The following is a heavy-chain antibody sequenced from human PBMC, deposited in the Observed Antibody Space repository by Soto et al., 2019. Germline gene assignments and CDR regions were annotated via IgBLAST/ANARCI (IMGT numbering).Heavy chain of an antibody. D-gene: IGHD1-26*01. V-gene: IGHV2-70*04. Sequence: GSGPTLVNPTQTLTLTCTFSGFSLSTSGMRVSWIRQPPGKALEWLARIDWDDDKFYRTSLKTRLTISKDTSKNQVVLTMTNMDPADTATYYCARQRGQLRGRYFDYWGQGALVTVSS. J-gene: IGHJ4*02. CDR1: GFSLSTSGMR. CDR3: ARQRGQLRGRYFDY. CDR2: IDWDDDK.